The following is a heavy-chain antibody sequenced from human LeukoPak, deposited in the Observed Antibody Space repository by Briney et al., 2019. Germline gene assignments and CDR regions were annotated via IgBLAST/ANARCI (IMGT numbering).Heavy chain of an antibody. CDR2: ISASGGST. J-gene: IGHJ4*02. V-gene: IGHV3-23*01. D-gene: IGHD2-2*02. Sequence: GGSLRLSCAASGFTFSSYAMSWVRQAPGRGLEWVSGISASGGSTYYADSVKGRFTISRDNSKNTLYLQMNSLRAEDTAVYYCAKGQWDIVVVPAAIEDPYFDYWGQGTLVTVSS. CDR3: AKGQWDIVVVPAAIEDPYFDY. CDR1: GFTFSSYA.